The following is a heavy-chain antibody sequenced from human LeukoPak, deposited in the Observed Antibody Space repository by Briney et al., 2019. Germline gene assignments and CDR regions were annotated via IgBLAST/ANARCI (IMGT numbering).Heavy chain of an antibody. D-gene: IGHD2/OR15-2a*01. Sequence: GGSLRLSCAASGFTFSDYYMSWIRQAPGKGLEWVSYISSSGSTIYYADSVKGRFTISMDNAKNSLYLQMKSLRAEDTAVYYCARGKTSQNIVTRKTYNWFDPWGQGTLVTVSS. J-gene: IGHJ5*02. CDR1: GFTFSDYY. CDR2: ISSSGSTI. CDR3: ARGKTSQNIVTRKTYNWFDP. V-gene: IGHV3-11*04.